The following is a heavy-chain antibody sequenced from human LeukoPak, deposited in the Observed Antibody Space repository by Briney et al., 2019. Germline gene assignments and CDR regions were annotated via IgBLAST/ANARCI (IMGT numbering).Heavy chain of an antibody. J-gene: IGHJ4*02. V-gene: IGHV3-11*01. CDR1: GFTFSKYL. CDR2: ISSSGSTI. D-gene: IGHD2/OR15-2a*01. CDR3: ARYPLSTYYYFDY. Sequence: GGSLRLSCAASGFTFSKYLMSWIRQAPGKGLEWVSYISSSGSTIYYADSVKGRFTISRDNAKNSLYLQMNSLRAEDTAVYYCARYPLSTYYYFDYWGQGTLVTVSS.